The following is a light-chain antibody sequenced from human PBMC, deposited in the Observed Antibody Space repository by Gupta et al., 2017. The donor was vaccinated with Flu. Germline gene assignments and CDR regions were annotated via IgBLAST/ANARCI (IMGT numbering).Light chain of an antibody. J-gene: IGKJ1*01. CDR1: QSISNS. CDR3: QQSYSTPQT. V-gene: IGKV1-39*01. Sequence: DIQMTQSPSSLSASVGDRVTITCRTGQSISNSLNWYQKKAGKAPKLLIFGASSLQTGVPSRFSGSGSGTDFTLTVSSLQPDDFATYYCQQSYSTPQTFGQGTKVEIE. CDR2: GAS.